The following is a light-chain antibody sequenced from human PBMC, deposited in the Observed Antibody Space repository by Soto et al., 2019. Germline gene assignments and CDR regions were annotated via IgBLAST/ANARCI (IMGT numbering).Light chain of an antibody. V-gene: IGKV3D-20*02. CDR2: DAS. J-gene: IGKJ5*01. Sequence: EIVLTHSPATLSFSPGERAALFCRASQSVSSSYLAWYQQKPGQAPRLLIYDASSRPTDIPARFSGSGSGTDFTLTISSLEPEDFALYYCQQRSNWPITFGQGTRLEI. CDR3: QQRSNWPIT. CDR1: QSVSSSY.